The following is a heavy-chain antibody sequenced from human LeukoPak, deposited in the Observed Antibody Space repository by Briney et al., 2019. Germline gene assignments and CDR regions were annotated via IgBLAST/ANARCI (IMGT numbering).Heavy chain of an antibody. CDR1: GGSIRSYY. V-gene: IGHV4-59*12. D-gene: IGHD2-2*01. J-gene: IGHJ4*02. CDR2: IYYSGSA. CDR3: ARDDCSSTSCYVHY. Sequence: SETPSLTCTVSGGSIRSYYWSWIRQPPGKGLEWIGYIYYSGSANYNPSLKSRVTMSVDTSKNQFSLKLSSVTAADTAVYYCARDDCSSTSCYVHYWGQGTLVTVSS.